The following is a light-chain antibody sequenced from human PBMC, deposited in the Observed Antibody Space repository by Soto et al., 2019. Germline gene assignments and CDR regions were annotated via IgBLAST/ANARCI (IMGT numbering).Light chain of an antibody. Sequence: EIVLTQSRPTLSVWPGEGGSLXFRASQSVSSNLAWYQQRPGQAPRLLIYGASTRATGIPARFSGSGSGTEFTLTISSLQSEDFAVYGCQQYNKWPPETFGQGTKVDI. J-gene: IGKJ1*01. CDR2: GAS. V-gene: IGKV3-15*01. CDR3: QQYNKWPPET. CDR1: QSVSSN.